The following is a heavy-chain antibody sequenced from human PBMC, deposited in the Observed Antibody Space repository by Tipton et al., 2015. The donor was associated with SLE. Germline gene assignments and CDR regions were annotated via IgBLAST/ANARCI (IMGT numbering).Heavy chain of an antibody. CDR3: ARGPITMVRGVIHSPVGFDY. D-gene: IGHD3-10*01. V-gene: IGHV4-59*12. CDR2: IYYSGST. CDR1: GGYISSYY. J-gene: IGHJ4*02. Sequence: TLSLTCTVSGGYISSYYWSWIRQPPGKGLEWIGYIYYSGSTNYNPSLKSRVTISVDTSKNQFSLKLSSVTAADTAVYYCARGPITMVRGVIHSPVGFDYWGQGTLVTVSS.